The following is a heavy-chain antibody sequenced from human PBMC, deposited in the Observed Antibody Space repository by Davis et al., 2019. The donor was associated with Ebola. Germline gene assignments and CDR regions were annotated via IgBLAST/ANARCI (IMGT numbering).Heavy chain of an antibody. D-gene: IGHD2-2*01. CDR2: IYYSGST. V-gene: IGHV4-59*12. CDR3: ARGSFNRYCSSTSCPIFFDY. J-gene: IGHJ4*02. CDR1: GGSISSYY. Sequence: PSETLSLTCTVSGGSISSYYWSWIRQPPGKGLEWIGYIYYSGSTNYNPSLKSRVTISVDTSKNQFSLKLSSVTAADTAVYYCARGSFNRYCSSTSCPIFFDYWGQGTLVTVSS.